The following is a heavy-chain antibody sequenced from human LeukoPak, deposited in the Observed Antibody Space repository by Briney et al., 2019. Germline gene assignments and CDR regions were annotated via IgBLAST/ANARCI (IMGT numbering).Heavy chain of an antibody. CDR1: GFTFSSYE. CDR2: ISSSGSTI. Sequence: GGSLRLSCAASGFTFSSYEMNWVRQAPGKGLEWVSYISSSGSTIYYADSVKGRFTISRDNAKNSLYLQMNSLRAEDTAVYYCAREGIAAAYDEPYYYYGMDVWGQGTTVTVS. D-gene: IGHD6-13*01. CDR3: AREGIAAAYDEPYYYYGMDV. J-gene: IGHJ6*02. V-gene: IGHV3-48*03.